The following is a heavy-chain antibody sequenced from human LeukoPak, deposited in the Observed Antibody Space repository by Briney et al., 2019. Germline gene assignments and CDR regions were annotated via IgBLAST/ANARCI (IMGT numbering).Heavy chain of an antibody. D-gene: IGHD6-19*01. CDR3: AREGGQWLPLDY. J-gene: IGHJ4*02. Sequence: ASVKVSCKASGYTFTSYAIHWVRQAPEQRLEWMGWINAGNGNTKYSQKFQGRVTITRDTSASTAYMELSSLRSEDTGVYYCAREGGQWLPLDYWGQGTLVTVSS. V-gene: IGHV1-3*01. CDR2: INAGNGNT. CDR1: GYTFTSYA.